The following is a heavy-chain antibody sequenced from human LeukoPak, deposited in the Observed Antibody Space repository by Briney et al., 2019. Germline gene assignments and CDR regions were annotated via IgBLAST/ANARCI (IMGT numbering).Heavy chain of an antibody. J-gene: IGHJ3*02. CDR3: VRNTLGHYDAFDI. V-gene: IGHV4-59*01. D-gene: IGHD1/OR15-1a*01. CDR2: IYYSGSI. Sequence: PSETLSLTCTVSGGSISGYYWSWLRQPPGKGLEWIGYIYYSGSINYNPSLKSRVAISVDTSRNQFSLKLSSMTAADTAVYYCVRNTLGHYDAFDIWGQGTMVTVSS. CDR1: GGSISGYY.